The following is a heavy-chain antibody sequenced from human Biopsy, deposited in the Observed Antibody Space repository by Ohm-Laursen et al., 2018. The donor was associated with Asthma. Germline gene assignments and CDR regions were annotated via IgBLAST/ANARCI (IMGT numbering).Heavy chain of an antibody. Sequence: ESSVKVSCKPSGYTFNSAGITWVRQAPGQGLEWMGWISVYNGNTEVAQKLQDRVTMITDTSTSTAYMELRSLRSDDTAVYFCARAVDYSHYYGIDVWGQGTTVTVS. CDR2: ISVYNGNT. V-gene: IGHV1-18*01. D-gene: IGHD3-10*01. CDR1: GYTFNSAG. CDR3: ARAVDYSHYYGIDV. J-gene: IGHJ6*02.